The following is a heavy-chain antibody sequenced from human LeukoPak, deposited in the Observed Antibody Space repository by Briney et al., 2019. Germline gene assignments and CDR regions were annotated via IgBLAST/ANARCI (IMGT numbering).Heavy chain of an antibody. CDR1: GFTFSSYA. D-gene: IGHD5-18*01. CDR3: ARHSGYSYGGGYYYYYGMDV. V-gene: IGHV3-21*01. Sequence: GGSLRLSCTASGFTFSSYAMSWVRQAPGKGLEWVSSISSSSSYIYYADSVKGRFTISRGNAKNSLYLQMNSLRAENSAVYYSARHSGYSYGGGYYYYYGMDVWGQGTTVTVSS. CDR2: ISSSSSYI. J-gene: IGHJ6*02.